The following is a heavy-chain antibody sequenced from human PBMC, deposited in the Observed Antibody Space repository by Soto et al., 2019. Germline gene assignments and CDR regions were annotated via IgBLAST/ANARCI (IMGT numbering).Heavy chain of an antibody. J-gene: IGHJ4*02. CDR1: GYTFSNYD. D-gene: IGHD1-26*01. CDR2: MNPKSGYT. CDR3: VGVMGSVDF. Sequence: QVQLVQSGAEVKKPGTSVRISCKTSGYTFSNYDINWVRQAAGQGLEWMGWMNPKSGYTGSARNFQGRVTMTRDSSRTTAYMEPSSWRSEDTAMYYCVGVMGSVDFWGQGTLVTVSS. V-gene: IGHV1-8*01.